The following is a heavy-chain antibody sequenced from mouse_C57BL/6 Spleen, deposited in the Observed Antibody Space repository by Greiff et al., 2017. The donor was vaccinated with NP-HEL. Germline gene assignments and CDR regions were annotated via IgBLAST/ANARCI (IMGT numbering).Heavy chain of an antibody. CDR2: IYPGSGST. CDR1: GYTFTSYW. D-gene: IGHD1-1*01. Sequence: QVQLQQPGAELVKPGASVKMSCKASGYTFTSYWITWVKQRPGQGLEWIGDIYPGSGSTNYNEKFKSKATLTVDTSSSTAYMQLSSLTSEDSAVYYCARKEGLLRDYYAMDYWGQGTSVTVSS. J-gene: IGHJ4*01. V-gene: IGHV1-55*01. CDR3: ARKEGLLRDYYAMDY.